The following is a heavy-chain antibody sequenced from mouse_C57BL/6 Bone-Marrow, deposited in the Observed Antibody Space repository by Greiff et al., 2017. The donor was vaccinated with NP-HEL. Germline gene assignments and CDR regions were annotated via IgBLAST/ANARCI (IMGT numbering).Heavy chain of an antibody. CDR3: TIPYFDY. Sequence: VQLQQSGAELVRPGASVTLSCKASGYTFTDYEMHWVKQTPVHGLEWIGAIDPETGGTAYNQKFKGQAILTADKSSSTAYMELRSLTSEDSAVYYCTIPYFDYWGQGTTLTVSS. V-gene: IGHV1-15*01. CDR2: IDPETGGT. J-gene: IGHJ2*01. CDR1: GYTFTDYE.